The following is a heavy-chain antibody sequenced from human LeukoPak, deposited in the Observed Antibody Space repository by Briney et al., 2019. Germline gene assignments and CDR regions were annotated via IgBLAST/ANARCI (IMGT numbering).Heavy chain of an antibody. J-gene: IGHJ6*02. CDR1: GYTFTSYY. CDR3: ARPINSSSWYGGYYYGMDV. V-gene: IGHV1-46*01. CDR2: INPSGGST. Sequence: ASVKVSCKASGYTFTSYYMHWVRQAPGQGLEWMGKINPSGGSTSYAQKFQGRVTMTRDTSTSTVYMELSSLRSEDTAVYYCARPINSSSWYGGYYYGMDVWGQGTTVTVSS. D-gene: IGHD6-13*01.